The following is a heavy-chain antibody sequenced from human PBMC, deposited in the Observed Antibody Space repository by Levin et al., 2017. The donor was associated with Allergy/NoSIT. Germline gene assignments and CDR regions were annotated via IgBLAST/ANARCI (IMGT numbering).Heavy chain of an antibody. CDR3: AKSLGFNYGLPPDY. J-gene: IGHJ4*02. CDR2: ISGSGGDT. D-gene: IGHD5-18*01. Sequence: GESLKISCAASGFTFNNFAINWVRQTPGKGLEWVSSISGSGGDTFYADSVKGRFTISRDRSKNTVSLQMNSLRAEDTAVYYCAKSLGFNYGLPPDYWGQGTLVTVSS. V-gene: IGHV3-23*01. CDR1: GFTFNNFA.